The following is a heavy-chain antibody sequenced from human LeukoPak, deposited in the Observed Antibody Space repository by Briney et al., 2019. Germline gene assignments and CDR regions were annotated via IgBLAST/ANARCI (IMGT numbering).Heavy chain of an antibody. CDR2: IYYSVSS. CDR3: ARGEYGLFDY. D-gene: IGHD2/OR15-2a*01. V-gene: IGHV4-61*01. J-gene: IGHJ4*02. CDR1: GGSISGGSYY. Sequence: IPSQTLSLTCTVPGGSISGGSYYWSWIRQPPGKGLEWIGYIYYSVSSKYNLSLKRRVTISVDTSKNQLSLKLSSVTAADTAVYYCARGEYGLFDYWGQGTLVTVSS.